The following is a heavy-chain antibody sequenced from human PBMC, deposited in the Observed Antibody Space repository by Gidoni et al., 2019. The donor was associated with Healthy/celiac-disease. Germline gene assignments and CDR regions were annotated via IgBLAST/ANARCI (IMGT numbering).Heavy chain of an antibody. CDR1: GGSFSGYY. V-gene: IGHV4-34*01. CDR3: ARVSGWYPFDY. Sequence: QVQLQQWGAGLLKPSATLSLTCAVYGGSFSGYYWSWIRQPPGKGLEWIGEINHSGSTNYNPSLKSRVTISVDTSKNQFSLKLSSVTAADTAVYYCARVSGWYPFDYWGQGTLVTVSS. CDR2: INHSGST. D-gene: IGHD6-19*01. J-gene: IGHJ4*02.